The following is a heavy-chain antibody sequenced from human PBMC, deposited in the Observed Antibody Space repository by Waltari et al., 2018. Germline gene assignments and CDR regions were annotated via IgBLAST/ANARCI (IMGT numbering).Heavy chain of an antibody. J-gene: IGHJ6*03. CDR3: TRHETVGATNYYYYYMDV. CDR1: GFAFSASA. D-gene: IGHD1-26*01. Sequence: EVQLVESGGGLVQPGGSLKLSCAASGFAFSASALHWVRKASGKGLEWVGRIRGKANSYATAYAASVTGRFTISRDDSKNTAYLQMNSLKTEDTAVYYCTRHETVGATNYYYYYMDVWGKGTTVTVSS. CDR2: IRGKANSYAT. V-gene: IGHV3-73*02.